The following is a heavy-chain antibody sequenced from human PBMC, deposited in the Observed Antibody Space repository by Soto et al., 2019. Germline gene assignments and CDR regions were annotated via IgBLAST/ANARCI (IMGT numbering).Heavy chain of an antibody. Sequence: GGXLRLCCVAAGLTVSGCWMNWVRQAPGKRLEWVASIQQDETQKYYVDSVRGRFTISRDNAMNSLYLQMNSLRAEDTAIYYCARGYSSSPNWFDPWGQGNLVTVSS. CDR1: GLTVSGCW. J-gene: IGHJ5*02. CDR3: ARGYSSSPNWFDP. V-gene: IGHV3-7*03. D-gene: IGHD6-6*01. CDR2: IQQDETQK.